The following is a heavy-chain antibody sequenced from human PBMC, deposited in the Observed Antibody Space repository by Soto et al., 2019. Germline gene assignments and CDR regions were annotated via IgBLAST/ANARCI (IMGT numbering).Heavy chain of an antibody. J-gene: IGHJ6*02. CDR1: GFTFSSDS. CDR2: ISTSGSTI. CDR3: AREGGMDV. Sequence: EVQLVESGGGLVQPGGSLRLSCAASGFTFSSDSINWVRQAPGKGLEWVSYISTSGSTIYYADSVKGRFTISRDNARNSVYLQVHSLRAEDTAVYYCAREGGMDVWGQGTTVTVSS. V-gene: IGHV3-48*01.